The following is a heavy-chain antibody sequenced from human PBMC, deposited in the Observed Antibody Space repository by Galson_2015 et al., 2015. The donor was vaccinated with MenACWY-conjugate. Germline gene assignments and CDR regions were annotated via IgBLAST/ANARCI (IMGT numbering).Heavy chain of an antibody. Sequence: SLRLSCAASGFTFRAYYLSWIRHTPGKGLEWVSYISSNNRDTNYAESVRGRFTISRDNAKNLLYLQMNSLRAEDTAVYYCARGGVTILGVVLYGMDVWGQGTTVTVSS. CDR1: GFTFRAYY. CDR3: ARGGVTILGVVLYGMDV. V-gene: IGHV3-11*06. J-gene: IGHJ6*02. D-gene: IGHD3-3*01. CDR2: ISSNNRDT.